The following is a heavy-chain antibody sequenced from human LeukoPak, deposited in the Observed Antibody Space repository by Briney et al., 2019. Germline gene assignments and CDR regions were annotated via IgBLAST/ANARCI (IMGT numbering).Heavy chain of an antibody. Sequence: AASVKVSCKASGYTFTSYYMHWVRQAPGQGLEGMGIIHPSGGSTSYAQKFQGRVTMTRDMSTSTVYMELSRLRSEDTAVYYCARERGGSGSYLSWGQGTLVTVSS. D-gene: IGHD1-26*01. CDR3: ARERGGSGSYLS. CDR2: IHPSGGST. V-gene: IGHV1-46*01. CDR1: GYTFTSYY. J-gene: IGHJ4*02.